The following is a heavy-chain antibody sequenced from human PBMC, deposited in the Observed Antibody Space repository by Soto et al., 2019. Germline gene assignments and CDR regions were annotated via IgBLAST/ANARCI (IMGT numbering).Heavy chain of an antibody. J-gene: IGHJ6*03. CDR1: VCSISSSSYS. V-gene: IGHV4-39*01. CDR2: IYYSGST. CDR3: ARHRGWGGTPYYMDV. Sequence: SETLYLPCTASVCSISSSSYSWCSIRQPPGKGLEWIGSIYYSGSTYHNPSLKSRVTISVDTSKNQFSLKLSSVTGADTAVYYCARHRGWGGTPYYMDVWGKGTSVTVSS. D-gene: IGHD2-21*01.